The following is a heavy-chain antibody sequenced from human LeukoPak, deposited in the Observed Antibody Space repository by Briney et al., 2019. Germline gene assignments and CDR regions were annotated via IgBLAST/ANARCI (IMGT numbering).Heavy chain of an antibody. Sequence: SETLSLTCTVSGGSISSGSYCWSWIRQPAGKGLEWIGHIYTSGNTNYNPSLKSRVTISVDTSKNQFSLKLSSVTAADTAVHYCARDLAYGSSPGGGPGNWFDPWGQGTLVTVSS. CDR2: IYTSGNT. D-gene: IGHD6-6*01. V-gene: IGHV4-61*09. CDR3: ARDLAYGSSPGGGPGNWFDP. CDR1: GGSISSGSYC. J-gene: IGHJ5*02.